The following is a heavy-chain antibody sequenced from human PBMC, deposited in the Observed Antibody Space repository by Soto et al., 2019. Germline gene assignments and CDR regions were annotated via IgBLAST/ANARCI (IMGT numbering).Heavy chain of an antibody. CDR2: INPGGGST. CDR1: GYTFTSQY. Sequence: QVQLVQSGAEVKKPGASVKVSCKAPGYTFTSQYIHWVRQAPGQGLEWMAMINPGGGSTTYAQKFQGRGTITRDTSTTTVYMELISLTSEDTAMYYCFRDVGDWGQGTLVTVSS. D-gene: IGHD3-3*01. J-gene: IGHJ4*02. CDR3: FRDVGD. V-gene: IGHV1-46*03.